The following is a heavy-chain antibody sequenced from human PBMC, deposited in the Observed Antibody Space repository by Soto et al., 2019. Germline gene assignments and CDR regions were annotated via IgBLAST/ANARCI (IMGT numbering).Heavy chain of an antibody. Sequence: EVQLWESGGGLVQPGGSLRLSCGVSGYTFSSFDMSWVRQAPGKGLEWVSTISGSGGSTNYADSVKGRFTISRDISTYTVYLQMNSLRAEDTAVYYCAHRTGFDYWGQGALVTVSS. CDR3: AHRTGFDY. V-gene: IGHV3-23*01. CDR2: ISGSGGST. CDR1: GYTFSSFD. J-gene: IGHJ4*02.